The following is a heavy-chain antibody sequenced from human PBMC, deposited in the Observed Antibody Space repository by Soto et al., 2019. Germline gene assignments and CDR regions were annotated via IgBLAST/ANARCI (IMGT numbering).Heavy chain of an antibody. V-gene: IGHV3-23*01. CDR3: AKDRATTTSRGLDY. CDR2: ISVNGIST. J-gene: IGHJ4*02. CDR1: GFTFSTCA. D-gene: IGHD2-2*01. Sequence: EVQLLESGGGLVQPGGSLRLSCEASGFTFSTCAMNWVRQAPGKGLEWVSYISVNGISTYYADSVKGRFTISRDNSKNTLYLQMNSLRAEDTAVYYCAKDRATTTSRGLDYWGQGTLVTVSS.